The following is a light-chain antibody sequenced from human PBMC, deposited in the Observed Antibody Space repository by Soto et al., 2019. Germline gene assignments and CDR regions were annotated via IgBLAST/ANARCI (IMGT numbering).Light chain of an antibody. Sequence: EIVLTQSTGTLSLSPGERATLSCRASQSVSINYITWYQQKPGQAPRRLIFGASSRATGIPDRFSGSGSGTDFTLTISRLEPEDFAVYYCQQYGSSPSTFGQGTKVDIK. CDR2: GAS. V-gene: IGKV3-20*01. CDR3: QQYGSSPST. CDR1: QSVSINY. J-gene: IGKJ1*01.